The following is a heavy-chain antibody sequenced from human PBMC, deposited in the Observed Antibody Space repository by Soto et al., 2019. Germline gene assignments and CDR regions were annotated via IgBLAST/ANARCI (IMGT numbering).Heavy chain of an antibody. D-gene: IGHD1-26*01. CDR2: IRSKTHNYAT. Sequence: GESLKISCAASGFTLSGSAVHWVRQASGKGLEWVGRIRSKTHNYATDYIASVKGRFTMSRDDSNNTAYLQMNGLKTDDTAVYYCTRSGGSYSFGYWGQGTLVTVSS. CDR3: TRSGGSYSFGY. CDR1: GFTLSGSA. V-gene: IGHV3-73*01. J-gene: IGHJ4*02.